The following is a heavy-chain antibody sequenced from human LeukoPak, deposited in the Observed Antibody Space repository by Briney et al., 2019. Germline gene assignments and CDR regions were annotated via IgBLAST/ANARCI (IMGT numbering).Heavy chain of an antibody. Sequence: SETLSLTCAVYGGSFSGYCWSWIRQPPGKGLEWIGEINHSGSTNYNPSLKSRVTISVDTSKNQFSLKLSSVTAADAAVYYCARGHHGYYYYYGMDVWGQGTTVTVSS. CDR1: GGSFSGYC. V-gene: IGHV4-34*01. CDR3: ARGHHGYYYYYGMDV. CDR2: INHSGST. J-gene: IGHJ6*02.